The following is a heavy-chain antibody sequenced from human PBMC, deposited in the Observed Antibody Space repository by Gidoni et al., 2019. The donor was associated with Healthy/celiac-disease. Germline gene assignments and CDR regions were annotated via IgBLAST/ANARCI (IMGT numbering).Heavy chain of an antibody. Sequence: VQLQESGPGLVKPSDTLSLTCTVSGRSISSYYWSWIRQPPGKGLEWIGYIYYSGSTNYNPSLKSRVTISVDTSKNQFSLKLSSVTAADTAVYYCARLAPRWIGYFDYWGQGTLVTVSS. V-gene: IGHV4-59*01. CDR1: GRSISSYY. D-gene: IGHD5-12*01. J-gene: IGHJ4*02. CDR3: ARLAPRWIGYFDY. CDR2: IYYSGST.